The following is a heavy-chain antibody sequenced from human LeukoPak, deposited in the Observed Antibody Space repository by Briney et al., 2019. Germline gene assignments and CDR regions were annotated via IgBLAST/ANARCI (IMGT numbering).Heavy chain of an antibody. Sequence: PGGSLRLSCAASGFTFSGSAMLWVRQASGKGLEWVGRIRSKANSYATAYAASVKGRFTISRDDSKNTAYLQMNSLKTEDTAVYYCAKDPTSEYYDSSGYYYPLFDYWGQGTLVTVSS. CDR2: IRSKANSYAT. J-gene: IGHJ4*02. V-gene: IGHV3-73*01. CDR1: GFTFSGSA. D-gene: IGHD3-22*01. CDR3: AKDPTSEYYDSSGYYYPLFDY.